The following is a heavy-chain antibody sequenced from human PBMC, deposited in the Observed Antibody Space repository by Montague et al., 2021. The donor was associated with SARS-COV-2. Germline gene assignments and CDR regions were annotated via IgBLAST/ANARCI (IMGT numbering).Heavy chain of an antibody. V-gene: IGHV4-39*01. CDR1: GVSISRSTSS. Sequence: SETLSLTCTVSGVSISRSTSSWAWIRQPPGKGLEWIGSISYTGSTYYNPSLKSRVTISVDTSRNQFSLRLSSVTAADTSAYYCARLPLVSSWSRAAGYYYYGMDVWGQGTTVTVSS. J-gene: IGHJ6*02. CDR3: ARLPLVSSWSRAAGYYYYGMDV. CDR2: ISYTGST. D-gene: IGHD6-13*01.